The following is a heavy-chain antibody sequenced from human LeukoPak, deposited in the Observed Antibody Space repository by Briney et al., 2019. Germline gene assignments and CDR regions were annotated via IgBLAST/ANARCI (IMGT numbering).Heavy chain of an antibody. CDR3: ARNWFDP. J-gene: IGHJ5*02. V-gene: IGHV3-53*05. CDR2: IYRGGST. CDR1: GFTVSSDY. Sequence: PGGSLRLSCAASGFTVSSDYMSWVRQAPGKGLEWVSVIYRGGSTYYADSVKGRFTISRDKSKNTVYLQMNSLRFEDTAMYYCARNWFDPWGQGTLVTVSS.